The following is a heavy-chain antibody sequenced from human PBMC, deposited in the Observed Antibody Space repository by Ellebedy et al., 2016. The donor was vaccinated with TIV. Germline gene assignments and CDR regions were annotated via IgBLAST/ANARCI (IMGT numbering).Heavy chain of an antibody. CDR2: IYTSGTTM. CDR1: GFTFSNYA. V-gene: IGHV3-48*03. D-gene: IGHD3-10*01. CDR3: AKTLDDSGSYYAY. Sequence: GGSLRLSCAASGFTFSNYAMNWVRQAPGKGLEWVSYIYTSGTTMYYADSVKGRFTISRDNSKNTLYLQMNSLRVEDTAVYYCAKTLDDSGSYYAYWGQGTLVTVSS. J-gene: IGHJ4*02.